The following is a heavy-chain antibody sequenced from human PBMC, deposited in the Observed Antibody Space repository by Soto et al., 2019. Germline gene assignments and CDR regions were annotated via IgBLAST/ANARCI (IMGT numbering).Heavy chain of an antibody. CDR1: GGSISSGGYY. CDR3: ARSPEATVTAFDY. CDR2: IYYSGST. V-gene: IGHV4-31*03. Sequence: QVQLQESGPGLVKPSQTLSLTCTVSGGSISSGGYYWSWIRQHPGKGLEWIGYIYYSGSTYYNRSLKSRVTIPVDTSKNQFSLKLSSVTAADTAVYYCARSPEATVTAFDYWGQGTLVTVSS. J-gene: IGHJ4*02. D-gene: IGHD4-17*01.